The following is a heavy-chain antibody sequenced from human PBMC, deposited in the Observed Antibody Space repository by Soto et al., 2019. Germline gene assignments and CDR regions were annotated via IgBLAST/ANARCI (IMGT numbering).Heavy chain of an antibody. J-gene: IGHJ6*02. CDR2: VHHSWGS. CDR3: ARQGFGPLHGLVDV. V-gene: IGHV4-59*08. Sequence: QVQLQESGPGLVKPSETLSLSCTVSGGSISSYYWSWFRQSPGKRMEWIGYVHHSWGSSYNPSLQSRVAIYLATSKSQFSLKVTSVNATDTAVYYCARQGFGPLHGLVDVWGQGTTVTVSS. CDR1: GGSISSYY. D-gene: IGHD3-10*01.